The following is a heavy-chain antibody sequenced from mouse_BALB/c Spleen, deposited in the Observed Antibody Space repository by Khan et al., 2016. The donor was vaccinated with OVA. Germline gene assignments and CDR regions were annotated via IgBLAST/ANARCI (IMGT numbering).Heavy chain of an antibody. V-gene: IGHV1-77*01. Sequence: QVQLKQSGPELVKPGASVKMSCKASGYTFTDYVISWVKQRTGQGLEWIGEIYPGSGSTYYNEKFKGKATLTADKSSNTAYMQLSSLTSEDSAVDFCAGSYCGSSYFDYWGQGTTLTVSS. CDR1: GYTFTDYV. CDR2: IYPGSGST. CDR3: AGSYCGSSYFDY. D-gene: IGHD1-1*01. J-gene: IGHJ2*01.